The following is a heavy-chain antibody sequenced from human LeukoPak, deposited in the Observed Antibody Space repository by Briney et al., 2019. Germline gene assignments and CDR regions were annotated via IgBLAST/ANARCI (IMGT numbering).Heavy chain of an antibody. CDR1: EFTFSSYS. J-gene: IGHJ6*03. CDR3: ARAAKWEFYHYYMDV. Sequence: PGGSLRLSCVASEFTFSSYSMIWVRQAPGKGLEWISYISNGSGNRYYADSVKGRFTISRDNAKNLPYLQMNNLRADDTAVYYCARAAKWEFYHYYMDVWGKGTTVAVSS. V-gene: IGHV3-48*01. D-gene: IGHD1-26*01. CDR2: ISNGSGNR.